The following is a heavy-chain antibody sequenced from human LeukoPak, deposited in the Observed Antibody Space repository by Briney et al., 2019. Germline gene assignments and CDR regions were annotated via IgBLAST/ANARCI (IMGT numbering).Heavy chain of an antibody. CDR2: IYYSGTT. V-gene: IGHV4-59*01. Sequence: PSETLSLTCIVSGVSISGYYWSWIRQPPGKGLEWIGFIYYSGTTNYNPSLKSRVTISVDTSKSNFSLSLNSVTAADTAVYYCAREGDYSGYFGLRSFDLWGRGTLVTVSS. CDR3: AREGDYSGYFGLRSFDL. CDR1: GVSISGYY. D-gene: IGHD5-12*01. J-gene: IGHJ2*01.